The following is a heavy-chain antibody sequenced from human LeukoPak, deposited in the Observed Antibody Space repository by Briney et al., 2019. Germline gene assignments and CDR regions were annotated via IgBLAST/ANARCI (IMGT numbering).Heavy chain of an antibody. CDR3: ARGSIAALDAFDI. D-gene: IGHD6-6*01. Sequence: SETLSLTCTVSGGSISSGANYWSWIRQPPGKGLEWIGYIYYSGSTNYNPSLKSRVTISVDTSKNQFSLKLSSVTAADTAVYYCARGSIAALDAFDIWGQGTMVTVSS. J-gene: IGHJ3*02. CDR2: IYYSGST. V-gene: IGHV4-61*08. CDR1: GGSISSGANY.